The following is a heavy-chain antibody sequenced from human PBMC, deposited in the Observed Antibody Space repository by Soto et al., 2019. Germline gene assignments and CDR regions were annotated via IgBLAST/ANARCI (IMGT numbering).Heavy chain of an antibody. D-gene: IGHD1-26*01. CDR3: ATGVTSSQDY. CDR1: GYSFTSYW. V-gene: IGHV5-10-1*01. Sequence: GESLKISCKGSGYSFTSYWISWVRQMPGKGLEWMGRIDPSDSYTNYSPSFQGHVTISADKSISTAYLQWSSLKASDTAMYYCATGVTSSQDYWGQGTLVTVSS. CDR2: IDPSDSYT. J-gene: IGHJ4*02.